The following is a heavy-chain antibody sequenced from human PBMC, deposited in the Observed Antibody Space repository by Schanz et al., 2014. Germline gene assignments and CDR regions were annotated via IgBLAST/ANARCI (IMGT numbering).Heavy chain of an antibody. CDR3: ARQYSGWSRFDP. CDR1: GGSIRTYF. CDR2: IYYSGST. V-gene: IGHV4-59*08. D-gene: IGHD6-19*01. Sequence: QVQLQESGPGLVKPSETLSLTCSVSGGSIRTYFWAWIRQPPGKGLEWIGFIYYSGSTNYNPSLKRRVTKPVDSPRTRSARIATSGTAADTGVYYCARQYSGWSRFDPWGQGIRVTVSS. J-gene: IGHJ5*02.